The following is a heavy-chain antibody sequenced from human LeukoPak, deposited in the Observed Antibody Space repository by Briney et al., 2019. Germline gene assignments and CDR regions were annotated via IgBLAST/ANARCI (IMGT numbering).Heavy chain of an antibody. J-gene: IGHJ6*03. CDR3: ARSYDIFHFYMDV. CDR2: ISGHSTNR. V-gene: IGHV1-18*01. D-gene: IGHD3-9*01. CDR1: GYTFTSYA. Sequence: ASVKVSCKASGYTFTSYAISWVRQAPGQGPEWMGWISGHSTNRKIAQKFQGRVTMTTDTSTSTATMELRSPRSDDTAVYYCARSYDIFHFYMDVWGEGTTVTVSS.